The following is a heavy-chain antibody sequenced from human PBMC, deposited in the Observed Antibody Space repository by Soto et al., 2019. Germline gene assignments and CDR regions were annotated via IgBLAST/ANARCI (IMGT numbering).Heavy chain of an antibody. Sequence: ASVKVSCKASRYTFISYDINWVRQATGQGLEWMGWLNPKSANTGYAQNFQGRVTMTRNTSISTAYMELSSLRSEDTAVYYCARSPSWETTVTPYYFDYWG. CDR2: LNPKSANT. CDR3: ARSPSWETTVTPYYFDY. V-gene: IGHV1-8*01. CDR1: RYTFISYD. D-gene: IGHD4-4*01. J-gene: IGHJ4*01.